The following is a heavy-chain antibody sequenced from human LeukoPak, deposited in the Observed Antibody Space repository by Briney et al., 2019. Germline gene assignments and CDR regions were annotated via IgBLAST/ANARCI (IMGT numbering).Heavy chain of an antibody. CDR3: AKSDCSSTSCYIGGFDY. D-gene: IGHD2-2*02. J-gene: IGHJ4*02. V-gene: IGHV1-69*10. CDR1: GGTFSSYA. Sequence: SVKVSCKASGGTFSSYAISWVRQAPGQGLEWMGGIIPILGIANYAQKSQGRVTITADKSTSTAYMELSSLRSEDTAVYYCAKSDCSSTSCYIGGFDYWGQGTLVTVSS. CDR2: IIPILGIA.